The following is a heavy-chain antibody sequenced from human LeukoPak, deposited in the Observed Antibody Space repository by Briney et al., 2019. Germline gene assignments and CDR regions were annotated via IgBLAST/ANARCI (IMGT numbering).Heavy chain of an antibody. CDR3: ARDGPARGREV. CDR1: GVSISSYY. J-gene: IGHJ6*02. CDR2: IYYSGST. Sequence: SETLSLTCTVSGVSISSYYWSWLRPPPGKGLEWIGYIYYSGSTNYHPSLNSRVTISVDTSKNQYSLKLSSVTAADTAVYYCARDGPARGREVWGQGTAVSVS. V-gene: IGHV4-59*01.